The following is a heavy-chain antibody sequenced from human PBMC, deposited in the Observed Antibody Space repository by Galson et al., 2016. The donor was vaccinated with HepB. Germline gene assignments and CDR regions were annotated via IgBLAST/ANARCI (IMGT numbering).Heavy chain of an antibody. Sequence: SLRLSCAASGFTFSDYYMAWIRQAPGKGLEWVSDISTSGSTKKYADSVKGRFTISRDNAKNSVFLQMNSLRAGDTAVYYCASMTETTPGGYWGQGTLVTVSS. CDR2: ISTSGSTK. V-gene: IGHV3-11*01. J-gene: IGHJ4*02. CDR3: ASMTETTPGGY. CDR1: GFTFSDYY. D-gene: IGHD1-20*01.